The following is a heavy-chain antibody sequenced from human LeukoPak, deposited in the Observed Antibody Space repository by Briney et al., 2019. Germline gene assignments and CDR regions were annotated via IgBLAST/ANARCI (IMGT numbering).Heavy chain of an antibody. V-gene: IGHV1-2*02. J-gene: IGHJ4*02. Sequence: PGASVKVSCKTSGYTFIGYYMHWVRQAPGQGLEWMGWINPNSGGTNYAQKFQSRVTMTRDTSISTAYMELSRLRSDDTAVYYCVYQPLLYRYYFDYWGQGTLVTVSS. D-gene: IGHD2-2*02. CDR3: VYQPLLYRYYFDY. CDR2: INPNSGGT. CDR1: GYTFIGYY.